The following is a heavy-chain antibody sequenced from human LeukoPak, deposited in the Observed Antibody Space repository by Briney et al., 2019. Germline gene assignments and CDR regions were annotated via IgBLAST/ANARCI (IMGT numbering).Heavy chain of an antibody. V-gene: IGHV1-18*01. CDR2: ISAYNGNT. Sequence: VASVNVSCKASGYTFTSYGISWVRQAPGQGLEWMGWISAYNGNTNYAQKLQGRVTMTTDTSTSTAYMELRSLRSDDTAVYYCARWEVRGVIDYWGQGTLVTVSS. J-gene: IGHJ4*02. CDR3: ARWEVRGVIDY. CDR1: GYTFTSYG. D-gene: IGHD3-10*01.